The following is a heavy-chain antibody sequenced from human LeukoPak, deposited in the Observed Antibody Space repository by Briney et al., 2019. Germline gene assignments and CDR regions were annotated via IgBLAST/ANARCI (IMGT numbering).Heavy chain of an antibody. CDR3: ARDRAVAGLFDN. J-gene: IGHJ4*02. CDR1: GFTFSTYW. CDR2: IKEDGGEQ. D-gene: IGHD6-19*01. Sequence: GGSLRLSCAASGFTFSTYWMTWVRQTPGKGLEWVANIKEDGGEQNYVDSVEGRFTISRDNTKNSVLLQMNSLRAEDTAVYYCARDRAVAGLFDNWGQGTLVTVSS. V-gene: IGHV3-7*01.